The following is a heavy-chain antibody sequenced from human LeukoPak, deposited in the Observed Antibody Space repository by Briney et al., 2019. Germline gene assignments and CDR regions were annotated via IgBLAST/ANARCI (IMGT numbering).Heavy chain of an antibody. CDR2: IKQDGSEK. D-gene: IGHD1-26*01. J-gene: IGHJ4*02. Sequence: GGSLRLSCAASGFPFSTFWMSWVRQPQGKGLEWVANIKQDGSEKYYVDSVKGRFTISRDNAKNSLYLQMNSLRAEDTAVYYCARGLGAPDYWGQGTLVTVSS. CDR3: ARGLGAPDY. CDR1: GFPFSTFW. V-gene: IGHV3-7*03.